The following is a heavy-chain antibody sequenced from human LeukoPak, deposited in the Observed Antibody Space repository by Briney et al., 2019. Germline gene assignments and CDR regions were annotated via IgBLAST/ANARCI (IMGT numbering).Heavy chain of an antibody. CDR1: GFTFSSYG. CDR2: IWYDGSNK. Sequence: PGRSLRLSCAASGFTFSSYGMHWVRQAPGKGLEWVADIWYDGSNKYYADSVKGVFTISRDNSKNTLYLQMNRLSTEDRAVYYCARPYRSSWYGAFDIWGEGTMVTVSS. J-gene: IGHJ3*02. V-gene: IGHV3-33*01. CDR3: ARPYRSSWYGAFDI. D-gene: IGHD6-13*01.